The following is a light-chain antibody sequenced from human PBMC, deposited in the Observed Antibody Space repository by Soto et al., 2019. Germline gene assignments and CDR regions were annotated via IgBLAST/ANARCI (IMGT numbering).Light chain of an antibody. CDR3: QQYTNWPPNS. V-gene: IGKV3-15*01. J-gene: IGKJ5*01. CDR2: GAS. CDR1: QRVSSD. Sequence: EIVITQSPATLSVSPAETATLSCSASQRVSSDLAWYHQKPGQAPRLLIYGASTRATVIPARLSGSGSGTEFTLAINSLQSEDFAGYYSQQYTNWPPNSFGQGTRLEI.